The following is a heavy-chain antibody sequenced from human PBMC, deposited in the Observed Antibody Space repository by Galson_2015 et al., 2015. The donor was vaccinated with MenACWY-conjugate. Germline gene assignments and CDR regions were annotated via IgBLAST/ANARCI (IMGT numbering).Heavy chain of an antibody. J-gene: IGHJ4*02. CDR2: ISSSSSYI. V-gene: IGHV3-21*05. D-gene: IGHD1-26*01. Sequence: SLRLSCAASGFTFSSYSMNWVRQAPGKGLEWVSYISSSSSYIYYADSVKGRFTISRDNAKNSLYLQMNSLRAEDTAVYYCARDGRAAIDYWGQGTLVTVSS. CDR3: ARDGRAAIDY. CDR1: GFTFSSYS.